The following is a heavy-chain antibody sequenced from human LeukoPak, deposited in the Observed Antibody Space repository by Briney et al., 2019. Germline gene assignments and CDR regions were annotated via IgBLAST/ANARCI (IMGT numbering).Heavy chain of an antibody. V-gene: IGHV4-61*02. Sequence: PSETLSLTCTVSGPSISIGSYHWSWIRQPGGKGREWIGRVFTGGGTYFNHSLKSQVTLSIDTSKNQFSLRLTSVTAADTAVYYCSRDVDGYGHMDVWGKGTTVTVSS. CDR3: SRDVDGYGHMDV. D-gene: IGHD5-18*01. J-gene: IGHJ6*03. CDR2: VFTGGGT. CDR1: GPSISIGSYH.